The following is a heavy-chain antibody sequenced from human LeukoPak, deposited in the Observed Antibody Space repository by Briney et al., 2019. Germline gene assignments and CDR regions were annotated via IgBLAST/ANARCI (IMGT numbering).Heavy chain of an antibody. CDR1: GGSISSYY. J-gene: IGHJ4*02. V-gene: IGHV4-4*07. CDR3: ARAPVTIFGVANGGFDY. Sequence: PSETLSLTCTVSGGSISSYYWSWIRQPAGKGLEWIGRIYTSGSTNYNPSHKSRVTMSVDTSKNQFSLKLSSVTAADTAVNYCARAPVTIFGVANGGFDYWGQGTLVTVSS. CDR2: IYTSGST. D-gene: IGHD3-3*01.